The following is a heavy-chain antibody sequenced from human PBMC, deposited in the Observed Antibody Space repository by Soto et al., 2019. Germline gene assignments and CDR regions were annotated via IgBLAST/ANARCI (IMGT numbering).Heavy chain of an antibody. CDR2: IIPIFGTA. V-gene: IGHV1-69*12. J-gene: IGHJ4*03. D-gene: IGHD3-10*02. CDR1: GGTFSSYA. Sequence: QVQLVQSGAEVKKPGSSVKVSCKASGGTFSSYAISWVRQAPGQGLEWMGGIIPIFGTANYAQKLQGRDTITADESTNTAYMAPSTLTSDTTAAYYRARRHRPGLCYGPPCGQATPVPLPS. CDR3: ARRHRPGLCYGPP.